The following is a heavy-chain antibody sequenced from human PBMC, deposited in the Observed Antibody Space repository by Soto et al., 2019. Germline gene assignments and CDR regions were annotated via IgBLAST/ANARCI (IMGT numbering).Heavy chain of an antibody. CDR1: GFTFSSYA. J-gene: IGHJ4*02. D-gene: IGHD2-2*01. CDR3: AKPSIRYCSSTSCYAFDY. CDR2: ISGSAGST. V-gene: IGHV3-23*01. Sequence: PGGSLRLSCAASGFTFSSYAMSWVRQAPGKGLEWVSAISGSAGSTYYADSVKGRFTISRDNSKSTLYLQMNSLRAEDTAVYYCAKPSIRYCSSTSCYAFDYWGQGTLVTVSS.